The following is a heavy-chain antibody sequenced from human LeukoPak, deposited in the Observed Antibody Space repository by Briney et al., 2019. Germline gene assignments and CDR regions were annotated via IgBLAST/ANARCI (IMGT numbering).Heavy chain of an antibody. CDR2: IIPILGVA. J-gene: IGHJ6*02. Sequence: SVKVSCKASGGTFSSYTISWVRQAPGQGLEWMGRIIPILGVANYAQKFQGRVTITADKSTSTAYMELSSLRSEDTAVYYCARDGVTMFSGMDVWGQGTTVTVSS. CDR3: ARDGVTMFSGMDV. CDR1: GGTFSSYT. V-gene: IGHV1-69*04. D-gene: IGHD3-10*02.